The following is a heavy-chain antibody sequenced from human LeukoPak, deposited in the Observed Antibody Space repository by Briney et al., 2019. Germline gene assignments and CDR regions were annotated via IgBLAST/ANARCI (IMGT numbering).Heavy chain of an antibody. CDR1: GFTFSNYG. J-gene: IGHJ3*02. D-gene: IGHD1-1*01. V-gene: IGHV3-20*01. CDR3: ARDSRIYNWNDEGDAFDI. Sequence: GGSLRLSCAASGFTFSNYGMRWVRQAPGKGLEWVSGINWNGGSTGYADSVKGRFTISRDNAKNSLYLQMNSLRAEDTALYHCARDSRIYNWNDEGDAFDIWGQGTMVTVSS. CDR2: INWNGGST.